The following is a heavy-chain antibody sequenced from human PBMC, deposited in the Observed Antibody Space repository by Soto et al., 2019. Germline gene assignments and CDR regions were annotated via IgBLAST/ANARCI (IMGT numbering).Heavy chain of an antibody. CDR3: PRTRKIHLDLDYYSITFGGVIDP. CDR2: IYYSGST. D-gene: IGHD3-16*01. Sequence: PSETLSLTCTVSGGSISSSSYYWGWIRQPPGKGLEWIGSIYYSGSTYYNPSLKSRVTISVDTSKNQFSLKLSSVTAADTAVYYCPRTRKIHLDLDYYSITFGGVIDPRGQRTLVTVSS. J-gene: IGHJ5*01. CDR1: GGSISSSSYY. V-gene: IGHV4-39*01.